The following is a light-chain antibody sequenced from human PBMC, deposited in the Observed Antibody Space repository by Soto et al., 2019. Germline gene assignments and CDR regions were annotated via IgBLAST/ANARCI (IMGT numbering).Light chain of an antibody. CDR1: QGISSA. CDR2: DAS. Sequence: AIQLTQSPSSLSASVGDRVTITCRASQGISSALAWYQQKPGKAPKLLIYDASSLESGVPSRFSGSGSGTDFTLTTSSLQPEDFATYYGQQYNSYPRTFGQGTRLEIK. CDR3: QQYNSYPRT. V-gene: IGKV1-13*02. J-gene: IGKJ5*01.